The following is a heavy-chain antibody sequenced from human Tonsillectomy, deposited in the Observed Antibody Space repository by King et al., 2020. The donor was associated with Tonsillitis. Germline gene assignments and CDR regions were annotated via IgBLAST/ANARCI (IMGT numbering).Heavy chain of an antibody. V-gene: IGHV3-30*18. CDR1: GFTFSSYG. CDR2: ISYDGSNK. D-gene: IGHD2-2*01. Sequence: VQLVESGGGVVQPGRSLRLSCAASGFTFSSYGMHWVRQAPGKGLEWVAVISYDGSNKYYADSVKGRFTISRDNSKNTLYLQMNSLRAEDTAVYYCAKVGDLGYCSSTSCSPFDPWGKGTLVTVSS. CDR3: AKVGDLGYCSSTSCSPFDP. J-gene: IGHJ5*02.